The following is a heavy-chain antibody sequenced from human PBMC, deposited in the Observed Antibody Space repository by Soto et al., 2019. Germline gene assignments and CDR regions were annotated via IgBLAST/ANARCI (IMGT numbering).Heavy chain of an antibody. Sequence: EVQLVESGGGLVQPGGSLRLSCAASGFTFSSYEMNWVRQAPGKGLEWVSYISSSSSSMLYADSVKGRFTISRDDAKDSLFLQMNSLRADDTAVYYCAREADFASSGYVLDYWGQGTLVTVSS. CDR1: GFTFSSYE. J-gene: IGHJ4*02. CDR3: AREADFASSGYVLDY. V-gene: IGHV3-48*03. D-gene: IGHD3-22*01. CDR2: ISSSSSSM.